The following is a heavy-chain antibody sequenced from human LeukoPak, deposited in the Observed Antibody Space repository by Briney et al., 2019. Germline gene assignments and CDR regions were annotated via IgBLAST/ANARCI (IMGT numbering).Heavy chain of an antibody. CDR1: GFTFSGYG. CDR2: TSFDGSNK. J-gene: IGHJ5*02. Sequence: PGRSLRLSCAASGFTFSGYGMHWVRQAPGKGLEWVAVTSFDGSNKYYADSVQGRFTISRDNSKNTLYLQVNSLRAEDAAVYYCATERGVGAPNWFDPWGQGTLVTVSS. V-gene: IGHV3-30*03. D-gene: IGHD1-26*01. CDR3: ATERGVGAPNWFDP.